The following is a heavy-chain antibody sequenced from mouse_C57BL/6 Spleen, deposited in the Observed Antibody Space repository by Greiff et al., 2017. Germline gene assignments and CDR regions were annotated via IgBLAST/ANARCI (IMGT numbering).Heavy chain of an antibody. J-gene: IGHJ1*03. Sequence: EVMLVESGEGLVKPGGSLKLSCAASGFTFSSYAMSWVRQTPEKRLEWVAYISSGGDYIYSADTVKGRFTISRDNARNTLYLQMSSLKSKDTAMYYCTREGNWDVRYFDVWGTGTTVTVSS. V-gene: IGHV5-9-1*02. CDR3: TREGNWDVRYFDV. D-gene: IGHD4-1*02. CDR2: ISSGGDYI. CDR1: GFTFSSYA.